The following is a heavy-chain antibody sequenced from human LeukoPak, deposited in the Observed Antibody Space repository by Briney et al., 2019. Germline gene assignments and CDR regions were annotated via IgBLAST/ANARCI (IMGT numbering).Heavy chain of an antibody. CDR1: GFTFSSHW. CDR3: TRVIVEVPGISDYCDY. Sequence: GGSLRLSCAASGFTFSSHWMYWVRPAPGKGLEWVANIQQDGSDKYYVDSVKGRFTISRDNAKNSLYLQMNSLRAEDTAMYYCTRVIVEVPGISDYCDYWGQGTLVTVSS. V-gene: IGHV3-7*05. D-gene: IGHD2-2*01. CDR2: IQQDGSDK. J-gene: IGHJ4*02.